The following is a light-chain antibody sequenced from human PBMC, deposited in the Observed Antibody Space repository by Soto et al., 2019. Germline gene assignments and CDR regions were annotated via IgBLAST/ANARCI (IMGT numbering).Light chain of an antibody. CDR2: GAS. CDR1: QSLSSNN. J-gene: IGKJ3*01. CDR3: QQYGRSPFT. V-gene: IGKV3-20*01. Sequence: EIVLTQSPGTLSLSPGERATLSCRASQSLSSNNLVWYQQRPGQAPRVVIYGASTRATGIPERFSGSGSGTDFTLTISRLEPEDFAVYYCQQYGRSPFTFGPGTKVDIK.